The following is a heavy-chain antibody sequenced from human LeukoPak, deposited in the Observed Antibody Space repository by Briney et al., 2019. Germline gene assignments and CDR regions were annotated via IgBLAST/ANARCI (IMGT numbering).Heavy chain of an antibody. CDR1: GGSISSYY. D-gene: IGHD3-10*01. V-gene: IGHV4-4*07. J-gene: IGHJ4*02. CDR3: ARSLWFGELLTYFDY. CDR2: IYTSGST. Sequence: TETLSLTCTASGGSISSYYWSWIRQPAGKGLEWIGRIYTSGSTNYNPSLKSRVTMSVDTSKNQFSLKLSSVTAADTAVYYCARSLWFGELLTYFDYWGQGTLVTVSS.